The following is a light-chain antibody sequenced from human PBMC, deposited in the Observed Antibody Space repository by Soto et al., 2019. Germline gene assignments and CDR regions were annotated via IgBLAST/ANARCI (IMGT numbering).Light chain of an antibody. CDR3: QQYSGSPFT. J-gene: IGKJ3*01. V-gene: IGKV3-20*01. CDR2: GAS. Sequence: EIVLTQSPGTLSLSPGEGATLSCRASQSVYVNLAWYQQKPGQSPRLLIYGASTRATNIPDRFSGSGSDTDFALTISILEPEDFAVYYCQQYSGSPFTFGPGTKVNIK. CDR1: QSVYVN.